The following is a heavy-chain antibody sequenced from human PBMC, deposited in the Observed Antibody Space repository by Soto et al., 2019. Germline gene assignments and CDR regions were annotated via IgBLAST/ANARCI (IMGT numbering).Heavy chain of an antibody. CDR2: ISNDGSSE. D-gene: IGHD5-18*01. V-gene: IGHV3-30-3*01. CDR3: VRDSGANYGTFWYFDL. CDR1: GFSFNSYA. J-gene: IGHJ2*01. Sequence: QVHLVESGGGVVQPGRSLRVSCAATGFSFNSYAMYWVRQAPGKGLERVAMISNDGSSENYADSVRGRFIISRDNSKKTLFLQMNSLRPEDTATYYCVRDSGANYGTFWYFDLWGRGTLVTVSS.